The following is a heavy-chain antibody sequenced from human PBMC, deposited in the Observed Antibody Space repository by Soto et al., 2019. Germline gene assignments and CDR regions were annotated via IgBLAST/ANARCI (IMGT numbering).Heavy chain of an antibody. CDR3: ARDPGTSMIENYYNGMDV. Sequence: TETLSLTCTVSGDSIRNYFWSWIRQPAGKGLEWIGRIYTSGSSNYNPSLKSRLTMSVDTSKNQVSLNLRSVTAADTAVYYCARDPGTSMIENYYNGMDVWCRGTTVTVSS. D-gene: IGHD3-16*01. V-gene: IGHV4-4*07. CDR1: GDSIRNYF. CDR2: IYTSGSS. J-gene: IGHJ6*04.